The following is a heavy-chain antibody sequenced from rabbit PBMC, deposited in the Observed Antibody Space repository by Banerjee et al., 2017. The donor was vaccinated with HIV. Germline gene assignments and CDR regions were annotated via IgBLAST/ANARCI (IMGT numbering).Heavy chain of an antibody. CDR3: ARSGYGGGGDITYFDL. J-gene: IGHJ4*01. CDR1: GIDFSRYYY. Sequence: QEQLEESGGDLVKPGGTLTLTCKAPGIDFSRYYYMCWVRQAPGKGLELIACIISSSGTTRYASWVNGRFTISKTSSTTVTLQMTSLTAADTATYFCARSGYGGGGDITYFDLWGPGTLVTVS. D-gene: IGHD4-2*01. V-gene: IGHV1S43*01. CDR2: IISSSGTT.